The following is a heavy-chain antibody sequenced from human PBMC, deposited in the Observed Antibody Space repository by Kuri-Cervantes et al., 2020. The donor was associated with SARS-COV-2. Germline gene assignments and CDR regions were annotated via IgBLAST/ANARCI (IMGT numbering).Heavy chain of an antibody. CDR3: ARGRYDFWSGFFPPTL. D-gene: IGHD3-3*01. Sequence: GGSLRLSCAASGFTFDDYAMHWVRQAPGKGLEWVSGISWNSGSIGYADSVKGRFTISRDNAENSLYLQMNSLRAEDMAVYYCARGRYDFWSGFFPPTLWGQGTLVTVSS. J-gene: IGHJ4*02. V-gene: IGHV3-9*03. CDR2: ISWNSGSI. CDR1: GFTFDDYA.